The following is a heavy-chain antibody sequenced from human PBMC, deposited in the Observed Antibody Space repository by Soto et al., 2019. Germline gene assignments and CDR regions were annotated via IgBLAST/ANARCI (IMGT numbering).Heavy chain of an antibody. CDR2: INHSGST. CDR1: GGSFSGYY. D-gene: IGHD4-17*01. V-gene: IGHV4-34*01. Sequence: PSETLSLTCAVYGGSFSGYYWSWIRQPPGKGLEWIGEINHSGSTNYNPSLKSRVTISVDTSKNQFSLKLSSVTAADMAVYYCASIIMTTASNWFDPWGQGTLVTVSS. J-gene: IGHJ5*02. CDR3: ASIIMTTASNWFDP.